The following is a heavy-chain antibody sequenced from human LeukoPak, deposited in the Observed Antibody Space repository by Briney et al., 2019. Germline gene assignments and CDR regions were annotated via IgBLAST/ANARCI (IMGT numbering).Heavy chain of an antibody. CDR1: GDSISSANYY. V-gene: IGHV4-39*07. Sequence: SETLSLTCTVSGDSISSANYYWGWVRQPPGKGLEWIGSIYFSGSTYYNPSLKSRVTISVETSKVQFSLKLSSVSAADTAVYYCARDSCSRTSCRKKFDNWGQGTLVTVSS. CDR3: ARDSCSRTSCRKKFDN. CDR2: IYFSGST. D-gene: IGHD2-2*01. J-gene: IGHJ4*02.